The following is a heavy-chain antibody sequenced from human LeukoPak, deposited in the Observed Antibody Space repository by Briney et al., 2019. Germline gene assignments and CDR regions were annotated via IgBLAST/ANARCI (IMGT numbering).Heavy chain of an antibody. J-gene: IGHJ6*03. D-gene: IGHD3-3*01. V-gene: IGHV4-59*01. Sequence: SETLCLTCTVSGGSISSYYWSWVRQPPGKGLEWVGYTYYSGSTNYNPSLKSRVTISVDTSKNQFSLKLSSVTAADTAVYYCARGRFLEWFPSNYYMDVWGKGTTVTVSS. CDR2: TYYSGST. CDR1: GGSISSYY. CDR3: ARGRFLEWFPSNYYMDV.